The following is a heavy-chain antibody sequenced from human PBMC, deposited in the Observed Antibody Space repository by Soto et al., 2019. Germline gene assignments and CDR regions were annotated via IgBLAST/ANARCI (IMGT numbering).Heavy chain of an antibody. D-gene: IGHD5-12*01. CDR2: LSYDGNNK. CDR3: ARDDTAAPYSGYHIDY. J-gene: IGHJ4*02. CDR1: GFTFSDYA. V-gene: IGHV3-30*03. Sequence: QVQLVESGGGVVQPGRSLRLSCAASGFTFSDYAMPWVRQAPGKELEWVAVLSYDGNNKYYEDSVKGRFTVFRYDSKYTLYLQMNSLRPEDTSLYYCARDDTAAPYSGYHIDYWGQGTLVTVSS.